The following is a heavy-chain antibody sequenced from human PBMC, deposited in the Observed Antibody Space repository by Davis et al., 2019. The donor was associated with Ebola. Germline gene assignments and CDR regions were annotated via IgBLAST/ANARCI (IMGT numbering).Heavy chain of an antibody. CDR3: AREHDYGGRNYGMDV. CDR1: GGSISSTSYY. CDR2: IYYSGST. J-gene: IGHJ6*04. V-gene: IGHV4-31*03. D-gene: IGHD4-23*01. Sequence: SETLSLTCTVSGGSISSTSYYWSWIRQHPGKGLEWIGYIYYSGSTYYNPSLKSRVTISVDTSKNQFSLKLSSVTAADTAVYYCAREHDYGGRNYGMDVWGKGTTVTVSS.